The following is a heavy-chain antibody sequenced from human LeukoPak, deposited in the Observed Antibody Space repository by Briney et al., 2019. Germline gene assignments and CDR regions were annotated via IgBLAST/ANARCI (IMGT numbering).Heavy chain of an antibody. CDR3: VRHGLGSSWFGFDY. D-gene: IGHD6-13*01. CDR1: GYTLTTYW. Sequence: GESLKISCKGSGYTLTTYWIGWVRQMPGKGLEWMGTIYPGDSDPRYSPSFQGQVTISADKSISTAYLQWSSLKASDSAMYYCVRHGLGSSWFGFDYWGQGTLVSVSS. CDR2: IYPGDSDP. V-gene: IGHV5-51*01. J-gene: IGHJ4*02.